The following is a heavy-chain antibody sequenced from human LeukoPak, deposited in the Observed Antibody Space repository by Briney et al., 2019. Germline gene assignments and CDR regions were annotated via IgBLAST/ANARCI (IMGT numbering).Heavy chain of an antibody. CDR2: IGQRGSDN. CDR1: GFTFSDHH. D-gene: IGHD1-26*01. V-gene: IGHV3-11*01. CDR3: ARWGGATSHFDS. Sequence: PGGSLRLACAVAGFTFSDHHTSWVRLAPGKWREWISDIGQRGSDNYYADSVKGRFTISRDNAKNSVFLQMNSLRGEDTAMYYCARWGGATSHFDSWGQGTLVTVSS. J-gene: IGHJ4*02.